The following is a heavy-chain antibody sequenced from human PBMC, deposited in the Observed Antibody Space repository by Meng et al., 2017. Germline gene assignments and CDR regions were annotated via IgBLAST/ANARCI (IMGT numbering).Heavy chain of an antibody. V-gene: IGHV5-51*01. CDR3: ARCGEEMATITGYYYYGMDV. D-gene: IGHD5-24*01. CDR2: ISPGDSDT. Sequence: KVSCKGSGYSFTSYWNGWVRQMPGKGLEWMGIISPGDSDTRYSPSFQGQVTISADNSISTAYLQWSSLKASDTAMYYCARCGEEMATITGYYYYGMDVWGQGTTVTVSS. J-gene: IGHJ6*02. CDR1: GYSFTSYW.